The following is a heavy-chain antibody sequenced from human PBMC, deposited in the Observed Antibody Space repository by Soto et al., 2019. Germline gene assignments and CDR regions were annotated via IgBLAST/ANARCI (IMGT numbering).Heavy chain of an antibody. V-gene: IGHV1-69*06. CDR2: IIPIFGTA. CDR3: ARERSSYYGSGTYYPVAYFDY. J-gene: IGHJ4*02. CDR1: GGTLSSYA. Sequence: SLKVCCKASGGTLSSYAISWVRQAPGQGLEWMGGIIPIFGTANYAQKFQGRVTITADKSTSTAYMELSSLRSEDTAVYYCARERSSYYGSGTYYPVAYFDYWGQGTLVTLSS. D-gene: IGHD3-10*01.